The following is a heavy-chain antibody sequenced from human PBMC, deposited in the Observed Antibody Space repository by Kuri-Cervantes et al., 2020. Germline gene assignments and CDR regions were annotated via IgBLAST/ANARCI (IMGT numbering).Heavy chain of an antibody. CDR2: MVPYNGDT. Sequence: ASVKVSFKTSGYTFINYDISWVRQAPGQGLEWMGWMVPYNGDTNYAEKFQGRVTMTTDTSTNTAYMEVRSLRSDDTAVYYCARDPGYDSSGPCYWGQGSLVTVSS. J-gene: IGHJ4*02. CDR3: ARDPGYDSSGPCY. CDR1: GYTFINYD. V-gene: IGHV1-18*01. D-gene: IGHD3-22*01.